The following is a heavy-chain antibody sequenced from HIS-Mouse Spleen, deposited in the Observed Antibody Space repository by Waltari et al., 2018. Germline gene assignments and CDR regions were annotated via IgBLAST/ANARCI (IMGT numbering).Heavy chain of an antibody. J-gene: IGHJ2*01. CDR3: AREIPYSSSWYDWYFDL. Sequence: QLQLQESGPGLVKPSETLSLPCTVSGGSIRRSRYYWGRIRQPPGKGLEWIGSIYYSGSTYYNPSLKSRVTISVDTSKNQFSLKLSSVTAADTAVYYCAREIPYSSSWYDWYFDLWGRGTLVTVSS. D-gene: IGHD6-13*01. V-gene: IGHV4-39*07. CDR1: GGSIRRSRYY. CDR2: IYYSGST.